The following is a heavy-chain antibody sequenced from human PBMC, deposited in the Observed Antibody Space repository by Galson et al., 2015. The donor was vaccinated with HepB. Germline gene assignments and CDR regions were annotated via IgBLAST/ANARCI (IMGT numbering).Heavy chain of an antibody. Sequence: SLRLSCAASEFTFSEHFMDWVRQAPGKGLEWVGRSRKRGNSYITEYAASVKGRFTISRDDSKNSLYLLMNSLKTEDTAVYYCVREGTYYYDSSGYRSALDIWGQGTVVTVSS. CDR1: EFTFSEHF. J-gene: IGHJ3*02. V-gene: IGHV3-72*01. CDR3: VREGTYYYDSSGYRSALDI. D-gene: IGHD3-22*01. CDR2: SRKRGNSYIT.